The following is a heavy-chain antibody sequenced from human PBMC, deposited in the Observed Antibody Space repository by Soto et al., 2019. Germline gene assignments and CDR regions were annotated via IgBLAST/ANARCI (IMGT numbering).Heavy chain of an antibody. CDR3: ARHDASGSFINGFDI. Sequence: QLQLQESGPGLVKPSETLSLTCTVSGGSISSSGYFWGWIRQSPEKGLEWIGTVRYSGSTYYHPSLESRVPLSVDTSTNQFYMKLSSVTAAETAVYYCARHDASGSFINGFDIWGQGTMVTVS. CDR2: VRYSGST. D-gene: IGHD1-26*01. CDR1: GGSISSSGYF. J-gene: IGHJ3*02. V-gene: IGHV4-39*01.